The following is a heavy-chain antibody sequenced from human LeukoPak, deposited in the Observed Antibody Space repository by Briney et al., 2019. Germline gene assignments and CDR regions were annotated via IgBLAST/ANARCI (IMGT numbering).Heavy chain of an antibody. CDR1: GYTFTSYA. Sequence: ASVKVSCKASGYTFTSYAMNWVRQAPGQGLEWMGWISAYNGNTNYAQKLQGRVTMTTDTSTSTAYMELRSLRSDDTAVYYCARALPGAGFPYYFDYWGQGTLVTVSS. J-gene: IGHJ4*02. V-gene: IGHV1-18*01. CDR2: ISAYNGNT. CDR3: ARALPGAGFPYYFDY. D-gene: IGHD1-14*01.